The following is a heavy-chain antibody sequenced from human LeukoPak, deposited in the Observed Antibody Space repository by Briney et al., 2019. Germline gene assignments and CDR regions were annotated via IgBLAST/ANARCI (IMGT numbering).Heavy chain of an antibody. CDR2: IIPILGIA. CDR3: ATRIAVAGTGDY. D-gene: IGHD6-19*01. V-gene: IGHV1-69*04. CDR1: GGTFSSYA. Sequence: SVTVSCKASGGTFSSYAISWVRQAPGQGLEWMGRIIPILGIANYAQKFQGRVTITADKSTSTAYMELSSLRSEDTAVYYCATRIAVAGTGDYWGQGTLVTVSS. J-gene: IGHJ4*02.